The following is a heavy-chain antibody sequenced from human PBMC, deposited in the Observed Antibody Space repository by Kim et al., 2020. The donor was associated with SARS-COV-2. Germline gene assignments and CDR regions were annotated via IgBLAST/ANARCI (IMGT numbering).Heavy chain of an antibody. Sequence: GGSLRLSCAASGFTFSTYDMHWVRQAPGKGLEWVALISYDGRNIYYADSVKGRFTVSRDNSKNTIYLQVNSLRAEDTAVYYCARHKTGNYTDHFDYWGQGSLVTVSS. D-gene: IGHD1-1*01. J-gene: IGHJ4*02. V-gene: IGHV3-30*04. CDR1: GFTFSTYD. CDR2: ISYDGRNI. CDR3: ARHKTGNYTDHFDY.